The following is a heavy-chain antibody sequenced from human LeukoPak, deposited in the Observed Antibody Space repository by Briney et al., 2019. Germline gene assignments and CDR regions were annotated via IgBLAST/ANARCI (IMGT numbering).Heavy chain of an antibody. CDR2: ISYDGSNK. V-gene: IGHV3-30*18. CDR1: GFTFSSYG. J-gene: IGHJ4*02. Sequence: PGGSLRLSCAASGFTFSSYGMHWVRQAPGKGLEWVAVISYDGSNKYYADSVKGRFTISRDNSKNTLYLQMNSLRAEDTAVYYCAKDPGAYWGQGTLVTVSS. CDR3: AKDPGAY.